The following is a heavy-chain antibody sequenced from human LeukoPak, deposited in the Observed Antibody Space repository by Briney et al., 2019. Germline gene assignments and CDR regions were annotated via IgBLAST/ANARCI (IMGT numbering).Heavy chain of an antibody. CDR1: GFTLSSYW. V-gene: IGHV3-74*01. D-gene: IGHD1-1*01. J-gene: IGHJ4*02. CDR2: INPDGSFT. Sequence: GGSLRLSCAASGFTLSSYWMDWVRQVPRKGLLWVSRINPDGSFTSYADRVKGRFTISRDDAKNTLYLQMNSLTVEDTAVYYCVRDRGWNSFDDWGQGTLVTVSS. CDR3: VRDRGWNSFDD.